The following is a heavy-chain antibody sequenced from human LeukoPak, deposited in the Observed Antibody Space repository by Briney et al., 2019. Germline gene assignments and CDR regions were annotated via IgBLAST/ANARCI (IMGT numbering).Heavy chain of an antibody. J-gene: IGHJ5*02. Sequence: SETLSLTCAVSGYSISSGYYWGWIRQPPGKGLEWIGSIYHSGNTYYNPSLTSRVTISLDTSKNQFSLKLTSVTAADTAVYYCTRDTGGATNDAWGQGTLVTVSS. CDR1: GYSISSGYY. V-gene: IGHV4-38-2*02. CDR3: TRDTGGATNDA. D-gene: IGHD1-26*01. CDR2: IYHSGNT.